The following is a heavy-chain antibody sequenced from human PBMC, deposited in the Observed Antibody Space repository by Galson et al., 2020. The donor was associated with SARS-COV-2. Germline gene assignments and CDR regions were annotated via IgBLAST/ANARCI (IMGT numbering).Heavy chain of an antibody. D-gene: IGHD2-2*01. CDR2: IRSSSSTI. CDR3: STGQVEYKRSSSGKRSYADRVKGCYARSSDNAKNSLCRKLNSLRVGETSVYECARGRLEY. Sequence: GGSLRLSCAASGFTFSSYAINWVRQPPPKGLELVAYIRSSSSTIYYADSAKSRFTISRDNAKNSLDLPLHSLRVEDTAVSYFSTGQVEYKRSSSGKRSYADRVKGCYARSSDNAKNSLCRKLNSLRVGETSVYECARGRLEYWGQGTLVTGSS. J-gene: IGHJ4*02. CDR1: GFTFSSYA. V-gene: IGHV3-48*04.